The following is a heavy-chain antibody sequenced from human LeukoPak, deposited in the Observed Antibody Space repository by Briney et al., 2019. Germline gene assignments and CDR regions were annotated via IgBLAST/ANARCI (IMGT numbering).Heavy chain of an antibody. CDR3: ARERDLRGAYCMDV. J-gene: IGHJ6*03. CDR1: GFTFRTYW. CDR2: ISSDGSNT. V-gene: IGHV3-74*01. D-gene: IGHD5/OR15-5a*01. Sequence: GVSQRLSCAASGFTFRTYWMHWVRQAPGKGLVWVSRISSDGSNTIYPDAVKGRFTISRDNTNNIPYLQMNSLRGDDTAVYYCARERDLRGAYCMDVWGKGTTVSVS.